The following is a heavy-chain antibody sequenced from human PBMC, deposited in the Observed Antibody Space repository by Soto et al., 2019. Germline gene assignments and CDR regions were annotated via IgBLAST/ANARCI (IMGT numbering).Heavy chain of an antibody. CDR1: GGSPSSNY. D-gene: IGHD3-9*01. Sequence: SATPSLTCGVSGGSPSSNYWSWIRQPPGKGLEWIGCISDSGNTYYNPSLQSRVTISIDTSTNQFLLDLTSVTTADTAVYYCAAGDYLTGFSYSEIKWFDRRGQGTLVTV. CDR3: AAGDYLTGFSYSEIKWFDR. V-gene: IGHV4-59*03. J-gene: IGHJ5*02. CDR2: ISDSGNT.